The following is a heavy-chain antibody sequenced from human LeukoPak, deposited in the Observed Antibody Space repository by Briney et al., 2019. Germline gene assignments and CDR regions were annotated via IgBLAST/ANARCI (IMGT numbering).Heavy chain of an antibody. D-gene: IGHD2-15*01. CDR3: ARSTYLGDILH. CDR2: IYYSGST. J-gene: IGHJ1*01. Sequence: SETLSLTCTVSGGSISNGDYYWSWIRQPPGKGLEWIGYIYYSGSTYYNPSLKSRVTISVDTSKNQFSLKLSSVTAADTAVYYCARSTYLGDILHWGQGTLVTVSS. CDR1: GGSISNGDYY. V-gene: IGHV4-30-4*08.